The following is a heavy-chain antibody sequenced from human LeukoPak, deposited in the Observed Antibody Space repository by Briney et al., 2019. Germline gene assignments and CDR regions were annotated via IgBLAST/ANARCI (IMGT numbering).Heavy chain of an antibody. CDR1: GITFSSYS. J-gene: IGHJ6*04. D-gene: IGHD3-10*02. Sequence: QPGGSLRLSCVASGITFSSYSMNWVRQAPGKGLEWVSYISSFSGTINYADSVKGRFIISRDNAKNSLYLQMNSLRAEDTAVYYCAELGITMIGGVWGKGTTVTISS. V-gene: IGHV3-48*04. CDR3: AELGITMIGGV. CDR2: ISSFSGTI.